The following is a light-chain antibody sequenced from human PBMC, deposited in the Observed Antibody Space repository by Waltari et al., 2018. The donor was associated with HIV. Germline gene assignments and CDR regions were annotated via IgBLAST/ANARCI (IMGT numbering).Light chain of an antibody. CDR2: EVT. CDR1: SSDFGFYNY. J-gene: IGLJ2*01. V-gene: IGLV2-14*01. Sequence: QSALTQPASVSGSPGQSITISCTGTSSDFGFYNYVSWYQQVPVKVPKVIIYEVTSRPSGVSNRFSGSQSGSTASLTISGLQAEDEGDYYCTSYTANDTLVFGGGTKVTVL. CDR3: TSYTANDTLV.